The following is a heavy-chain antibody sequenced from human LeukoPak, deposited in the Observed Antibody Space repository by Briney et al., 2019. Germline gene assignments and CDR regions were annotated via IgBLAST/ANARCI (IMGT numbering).Heavy chain of an antibody. J-gene: IGHJ4*02. Sequence: PSETLSLTCTVSGGSISSYYWSWIRQPPGKGLEWIGYIYYSGSTNYNPSLKSRVTISVDTSKNQFSLKLSSVTAADTAVYYCARVDSSGWYSGVYWGQGTLVTVSS. CDR1: GGSISSYY. V-gene: IGHV4-59*01. D-gene: IGHD6-19*01. CDR3: ARVDSSGWYSGVY. CDR2: IYYSGST.